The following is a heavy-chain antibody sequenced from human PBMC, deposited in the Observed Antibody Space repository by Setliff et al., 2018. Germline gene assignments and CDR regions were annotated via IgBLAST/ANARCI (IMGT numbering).Heavy chain of an antibody. CDR1: GGIIYDHW. CDR2: IYSDGSA. Sequence: SETLSLTCSVSGGIIYDHWWTWIRQPAGAGLEWIGRIYSDGSADYNPPLRSRVTISVDKSKNQFFLKLTSMTAADTALYFCARERQGGFLEWAPFDSWGQGVVVT. V-gene: IGHV4-4*07. CDR3: ARERQGGFLEWAPFDS. D-gene: IGHD3-3*01. J-gene: IGHJ4*02.